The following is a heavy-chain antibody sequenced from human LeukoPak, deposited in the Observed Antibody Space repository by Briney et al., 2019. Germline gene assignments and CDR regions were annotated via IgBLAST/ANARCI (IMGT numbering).Heavy chain of an antibody. V-gene: IGHV4-30-2*01. D-gene: IGHD4-17*01. CDR3: ARVYGDYVFDY. CDR2: IYHSGST. J-gene: IGHJ4*02. Sequence: SQTLSLTCAVSGGSISSGGYSWSCIRQPPGKGLEWIGYIYHSGSTYYNPSLKSRVTISVDRSKNQFSLKLSSVTAADTAVYYCARVYGDYVFDYWGQGTLVTVSS. CDR1: GGSISSGGYS.